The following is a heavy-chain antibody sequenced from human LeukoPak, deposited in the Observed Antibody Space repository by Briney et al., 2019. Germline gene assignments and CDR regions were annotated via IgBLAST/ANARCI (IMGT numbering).Heavy chain of an antibody. Sequence: GSLRLSCAASGFTFISYALTWVRQAPGKGLEWVSAIDGSATSTFYADSVKGRFSISRDNSKNTLYLQMYSLRAEDTAIYYCTKDKVSRGYFDYWGQGTLVTVSS. D-gene: IGHD6-6*01. J-gene: IGHJ4*02. CDR3: TKDKVSRGYFDY. CDR2: IDGSATST. V-gene: IGHV3-23*01. CDR1: GFTFISYA.